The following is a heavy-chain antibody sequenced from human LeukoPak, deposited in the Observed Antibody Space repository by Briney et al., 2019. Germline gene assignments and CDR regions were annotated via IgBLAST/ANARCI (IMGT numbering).Heavy chain of an antibody. V-gene: IGHV1-2*02. CDR1: GYTFTGYY. CDR2: INPNSGGT. J-gene: IGHJ4*02. D-gene: IGHD1-26*01. CDR3: ARGGLGRWEYYFDC. Sequence: ASVKVSCKASGYTFTGYYMHWVRQAPGQGLEWMGWINPNSGGTNYAQKFQGRVTMTRGTSISTAYMELSRLRSDDTAVYYCARGGLGRWEYYFDCWGQGTLVTVSS.